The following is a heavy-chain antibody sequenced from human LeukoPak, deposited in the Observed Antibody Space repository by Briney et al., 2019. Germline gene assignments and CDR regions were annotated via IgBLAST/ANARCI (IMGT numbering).Heavy chain of an antibody. J-gene: IGHJ4*02. CDR3: ARVSSSLYKKIDY. Sequence: PSETLSLTCTVSGGSISSGDYYWSWIRQPPGKGLEWIGYIYYSGSTYYNPSLKSRVTISVDTSKNQFSLKLSSVTAADTAVYYCARVSSSLYKKIDYWGQGTLVTVSS. CDR1: GGSISSGDYY. CDR2: IYYSGST. V-gene: IGHV4-30-4*08. D-gene: IGHD3-16*02.